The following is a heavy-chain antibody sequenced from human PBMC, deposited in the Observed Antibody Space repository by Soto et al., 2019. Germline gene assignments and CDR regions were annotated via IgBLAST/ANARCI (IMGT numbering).Heavy chain of an antibody. V-gene: IGHV2-5*02. J-gene: IGHJ4*02. CDR2: IWDDDK. CDR1: GFSLSTSGVG. CDR3: AHSLTPNGGARGAFYY. Sequence: QITLKESGPTLVKPTQTLTLTCTFSGFSLSTSGVGVGWIRQPPGKALEWLALIWDDDKRYSPSLQSRLTITKNNSKHQAVITMTNMDTVDTATYSCAHSLTPNGGARGAFYYWGQGTLVTVSS. D-gene: IGHD3-16*01.